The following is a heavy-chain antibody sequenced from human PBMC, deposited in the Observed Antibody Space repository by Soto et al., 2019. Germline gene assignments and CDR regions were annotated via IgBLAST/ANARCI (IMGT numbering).Heavy chain of an antibody. J-gene: IGHJ4*02. CDR2: ISDSGST. D-gene: IGHD1-1*01. Sequence: PSETLSLTCNFSCGTIINYYWNWIRQPPVKRLEWIGYISDSGSTKYNPSLMSRVTISADMSKNQVSLKVKSVAAADTAIYYCARARLVGLTTWDYFDYWGQGTLVTVSS. CDR3: ARARLVGLTTWDYFDY. V-gene: IGHV4-59*01. CDR1: CGTIINYY.